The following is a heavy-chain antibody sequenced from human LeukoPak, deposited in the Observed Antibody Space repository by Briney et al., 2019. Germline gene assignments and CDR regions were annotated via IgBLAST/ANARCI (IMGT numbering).Heavy chain of an antibody. CDR3: AREVGYYDQGTDY. CDR2: IIPILGIA. J-gene: IGHJ4*02. CDR1: GGTFSSYA. V-gene: IGHV1-69*04. Sequence: RAASVKVSCKASGGTFSSYAISWVRQAPGQGLEWMGRIIPILGIANYAQKFQGRVTITADKSTSTAYMELSSLRSEDTAVYYCAREVGYYDQGTDYWGQGTLVTVSS. D-gene: IGHD3-3*01.